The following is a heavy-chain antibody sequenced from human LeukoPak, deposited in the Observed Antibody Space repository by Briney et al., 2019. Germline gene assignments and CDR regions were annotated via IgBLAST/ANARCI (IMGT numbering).Heavy chain of an antibody. CDR3: AVGGVDHFFGY. CDR2: SNPNSGGT. J-gene: IGHJ4*02. Sequence: GASVKVSCKASGYTFTGYYMHWVRQAPGQGLEWMGWSNPNSGGTKYAQKFQGRVTMTRDTSLNTAYLELRRLRSDDTAVYFCAVGGVDHFFGYWGQGTLVTVSS. D-gene: IGHD3-16*01. V-gene: IGHV1-2*02. CDR1: GYTFTGYY.